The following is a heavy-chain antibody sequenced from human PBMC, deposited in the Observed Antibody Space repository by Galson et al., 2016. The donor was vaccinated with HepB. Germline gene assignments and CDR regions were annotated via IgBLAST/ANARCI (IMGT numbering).Heavy chain of an antibody. CDR3: ARARVGDYDVFDV. Sequence: SVKVSCKASGYTFTSYGINWVRQAPGQGLESMGWISVYNGNTKYAQNLQGRVTMTTDTSTTTAYMEPRSLRSDDTAVYYCARARVGDYDVFDVWGQGTMVTVSS. D-gene: IGHD4-17*01. V-gene: IGHV1-18*01. CDR2: ISVYNGNT. J-gene: IGHJ3*01. CDR1: GYTFTSYG.